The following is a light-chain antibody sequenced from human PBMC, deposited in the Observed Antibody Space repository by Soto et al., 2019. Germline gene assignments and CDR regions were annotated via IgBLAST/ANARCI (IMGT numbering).Light chain of an antibody. J-gene: IGKJ2*01. Sequence: DIHITQSPSTLSSFVGDTVTITFLASQSISHWLAWYQQRPGRAPKLLIYDASSLESGVPSRFSGSGSGTEFTLTISSLQPDDFATYYCQQYSAYPYTFGQGTKVDIK. V-gene: IGKV1-5*01. CDR2: DAS. CDR1: QSISHW. CDR3: QQYSAYPYT.